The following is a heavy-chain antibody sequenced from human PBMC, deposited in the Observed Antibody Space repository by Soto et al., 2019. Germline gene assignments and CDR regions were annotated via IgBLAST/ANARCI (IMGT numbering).Heavy chain of an antibody. J-gene: IGHJ5*02. D-gene: IGHD2-15*01. Sequence: QLQLQESGPGLVKSSETLSLTCTVSGGSISSSSYYWAWIRQPPGKGLEWIGNIYYSGNTYYNPFLKSRVTISVDTSKDQASLKLSSVTAADTAVYYCARHLLGVPFLLNWFDPWGQGTLVTVYS. CDR2: IYYSGNT. CDR1: GGSISSSSYY. CDR3: ARHLLGVPFLLNWFDP. V-gene: IGHV4-39*01.